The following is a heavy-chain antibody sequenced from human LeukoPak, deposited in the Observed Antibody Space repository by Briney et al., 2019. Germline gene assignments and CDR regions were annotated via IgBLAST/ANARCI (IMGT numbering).Heavy chain of an antibody. D-gene: IGHD1-26*01. CDR3: ARDLIVSKWEPQLSTQYYYYYYGMDV. Sequence: GGSLRLSCAASGFTSSSYGMHWVRQAPGKGLAWVAVIWYDGSNKYYADSVKGRFTISRDNSKNTLYLQMNSQRAEDTAVYYCARDLIVSKWEPQLSTQYYYYYYGMDVWGQGTTVTVSS. CDR1: GFTSSSYG. CDR2: IWYDGSNK. J-gene: IGHJ6*02. V-gene: IGHV3-33*01.